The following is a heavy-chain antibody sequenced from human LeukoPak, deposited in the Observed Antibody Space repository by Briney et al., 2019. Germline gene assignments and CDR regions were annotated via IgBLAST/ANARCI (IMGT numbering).Heavy chain of an antibody. J-gene: IGHJ4*02. CDR1: GGSISSGSYY. V-gene: IGHV4-61*02. CDR2: IYTSGST. Sequence: SETLSLTCTVSGGSISSGSYYWSWIRQPAGKGLEWIGRIYTSGSTNYNPSLKSRVTISVDTSKNQFSLKLSSVTAADTAVYYCARERPGLDDYVWGSSPHFDYWGQGTLVTVSS. CDR3: ARERPGLDDYVWGSSPHFDY. D-gene: IGHD3-16*01.